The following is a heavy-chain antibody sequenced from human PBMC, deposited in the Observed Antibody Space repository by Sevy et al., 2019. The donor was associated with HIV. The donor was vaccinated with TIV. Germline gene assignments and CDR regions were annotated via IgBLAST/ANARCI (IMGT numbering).Heavy chain of an antibody. CDR1: GLSFSNAW. J-gene: IGHJ4*02. V-gene: IGHV3-15*01. D-gene: IGHD3-22*01. Sequence: GGSLRLSCAASGLSFSNAWMAGVRQAPWKGLEWVGRIRSETGGGTTDFAAFAKGKFTISRDDPKNTLYLQMNSLKTEDTAVYYCAIDHRRDGMIVVPFEKWGLGTLVTVSS. CDR2: IRSETGGGTT. CDR3: AIDHRRDGMIVVPFEK.